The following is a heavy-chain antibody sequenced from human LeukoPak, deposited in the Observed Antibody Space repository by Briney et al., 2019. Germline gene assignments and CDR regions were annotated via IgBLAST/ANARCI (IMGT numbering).Heavy chain of an antibody. V-gene: IGHV4-59*01. Sequence: SETLSLTCTVSGGSISSYYWSWIRQPPGKGLEWIGYIYYSGSTNYSPSLKSRVTISVDTSKNQFSLKLSSVTAADTAVYYCARGGSIYDFWSGYPGYYGMDVWGQGTTVTVSS. D-gene: IGHD3-3*01. CDR1: GGSISSYY. CDR2: IYYSGST. J-gene: IGHJ6*02. CDR3: ARGGSIYDFWSGYPGYYGMDV.